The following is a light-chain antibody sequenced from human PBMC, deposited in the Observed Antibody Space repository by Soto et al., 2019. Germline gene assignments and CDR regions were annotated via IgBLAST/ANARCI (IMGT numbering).Light chain of an antibody. Sequence: DIVLTQAPDSLAVSLGERATINCKSSQSVLYSSNNKNYLAWYQQKPGQPPKLLIYWASTRESGVPDRFSGSGSGTDFPLPISSLQAEDVAVYYCQQYYSTPGTFGQGTKVEIK. CDR2: WAS. V-gene: IGKV4-1*01. CDR3: QQYYSTPGT. J-gene: IGKJ1*01. CDR1: QSVLYSSNNKNY.